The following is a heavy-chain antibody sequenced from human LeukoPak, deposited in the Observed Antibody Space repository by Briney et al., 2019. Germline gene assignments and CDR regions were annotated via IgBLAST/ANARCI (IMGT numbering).Heavy chain of an antibody. Sequence: GASVKVSCKASGGTFSSYAISWVRQAPGQGLEWMGGIIPIFGTANYAQKFQGRVTITTDESTSTAYMELSSLRSEDTAVYYCARSPRHRNAFDIWGQGTMVTVSS. D-gene: IGHD6-25*01. CDR3: ARSPRHRNAFDI. J-gene: IGHJ3*02. CDR2: IIPIFGTA. V-gene: IGHV1-69*05. CDR1: GGTFSSYA.